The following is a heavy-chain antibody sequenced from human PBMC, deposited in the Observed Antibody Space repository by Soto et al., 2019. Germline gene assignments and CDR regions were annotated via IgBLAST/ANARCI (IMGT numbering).Heavy chain of an antibody. CDR3: ARVKTLYSSSLNWFDP. J-gene: IGHJ5*02. V-gene: IGHV4-30-2*01. CDR2: IYHSGST. D-gene: IGHD6-13*01. CDR1: GGSISSGGYS. Sequence: PSETLSLTCAVSGGSISSGGYSWSWIRQPPGKGLEWIGYIYHSGSTYYNPSLKSRVTISVDRSKNQFSLKLSSVTAADTAVYYCARVKTLYSSSLNWFDPWGQGTLVTVS.